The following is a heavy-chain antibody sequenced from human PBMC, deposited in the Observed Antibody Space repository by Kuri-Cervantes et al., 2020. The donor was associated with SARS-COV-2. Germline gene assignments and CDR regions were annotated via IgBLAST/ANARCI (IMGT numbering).Heavy chain of an antibody. CDR2: INPSGGST. CDR1: GYTFTSYY. D-gene: IGHD2-2*01. CDR3: ARDEGIVVVPSGPRHRTPTDAFDI. J-gene: IGHJ3*02. V-gene: IGHV1-46*01. Sequence: ASVKVSCKASGYTFTSYYMHWVRQAPGQGLEWMGIINPSGGSTSYAQKFQGRVTMTRDTSTSTVYMELSSLRSEDTAVYYCARDEGIVVVPSGPRHRTPTDAFDIWGQGTMVTVSS.